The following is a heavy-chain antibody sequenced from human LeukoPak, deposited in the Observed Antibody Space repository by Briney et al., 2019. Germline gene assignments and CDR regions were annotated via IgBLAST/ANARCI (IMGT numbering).Heavy chain of an antibody. J-gene: IGHJ4*02. CDR1: GFTFSSYA. CDR2: ISGSGGST. CDR3: AKVGTAYYYDSSGYSIFDY. Sequence: GGSLRLSCAASGFTFSSYAMSWVRQAPGKGLEWVSAISGSGGSTYYADSVTGRFTISRDNSKNTLYLQMNSLRAEDTAVYYCAKVGTAYYYDSSGYSIFDYWGQGTLVTVSS. D-gene: IGHD3-22*01. V-gene: IGHV3-23*01.